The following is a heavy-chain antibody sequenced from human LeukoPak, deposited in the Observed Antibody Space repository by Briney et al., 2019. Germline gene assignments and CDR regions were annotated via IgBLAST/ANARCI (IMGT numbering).Heavy chain of an antibody. CDR3: ARELDAFDI. CDR1: GGSFSGYY. J-gene: IGHJ3*02. V-gene: IGHV4-34*01. Sequence: SETLSLTCAVYGGSFSGYYWSWIRQPPGKGLEWIGEINHSGSTNYNPSLKSRVTISVDTSKNQFSLKLSSVTAADTAVYYCARELDAFDIWGQGTMVTVSS. CDR2: INHSGST.